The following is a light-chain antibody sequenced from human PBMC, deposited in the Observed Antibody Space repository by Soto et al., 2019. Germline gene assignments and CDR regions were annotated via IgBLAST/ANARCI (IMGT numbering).Light chain of an antibody. CDR1: SSNIGAGYD. Sequence: VLAQPPSVSGAPGQRVTISCTGSSSNIGAGYDVHWYQQLPGTAPKLLIYANNIRPSGVPGRFSGSKSGTSASLAITGLQADDEADYYCQSYDSSLSGYVFGTGTKVTVL. CDR2: ANN. J-gene: IGLJ1*01. V-gene: IGLV1-40*01. CDR3: QSYDSSLSGYV.